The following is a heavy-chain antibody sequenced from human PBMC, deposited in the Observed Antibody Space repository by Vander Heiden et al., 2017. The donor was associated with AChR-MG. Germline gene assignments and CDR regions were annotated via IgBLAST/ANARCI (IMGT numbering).Heavy chain of an antibody. D-gene: IGHD2-2*01. V-gene: IGHV3-30-3*01. J-gene: IGHJ4*02. Sequence: QVQLVESGGGVVQPGRSLRLSCAASGFTFSSYAMHWVRQAPGKGLEWVAVISYDGSNKYYADSVKGRFTISRDNSKNTLYLQMNSLRAEDTAVYYCAREGHGVVVPAAPIDGIYFDYWGQGTLVTVSS. CDR1: GFTFSSYA. CDR2: ISYDGSNK. CDR3: AREGHGVVVPAAPIDGIYFDY.